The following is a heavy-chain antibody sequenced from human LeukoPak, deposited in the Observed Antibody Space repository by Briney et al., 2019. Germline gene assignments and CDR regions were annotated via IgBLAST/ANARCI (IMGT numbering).Heavy chain of an antibody. CDR2: IYYSGST. CDR3: ARLSSSWRYYYYYMDV. D-gene: IGHD6-13*01. V-gene: IGHV4-39*07. J-gene: IGHJ6*03. CDR1: GGSISSSSYY. Sequence: SETLSLTCTVSGGSISSSSYYWGWIRQPPGKGLEWIGRIYYSGSTYYNPSLKSRVTISVDTSKNQFSLKLSSVTAADTAVYYCARLSSSWRYYYYYMDVWGKGTTVTVSS.